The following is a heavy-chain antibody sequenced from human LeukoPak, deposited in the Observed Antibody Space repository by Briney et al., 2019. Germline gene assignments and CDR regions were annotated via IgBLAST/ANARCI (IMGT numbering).Heavy chain of an antibody. J-gene: IGHJ6*03. V-gene: IGHV3-23*01. Sequence: GGSLRLSCAASGFTFSTYGMTWVRQAPGKGLDWVSAISGSGGSTYYADSVKGRFTISRDNSKNTLYLQMNSLRAEDTAVYYCAKVPILTGYSMDYYYMDVWGKGTTVTISS. CDR2: ISGSGGST. CDR1: GFTFSTYG. D-gene: IGHD3-9*01. CDR3: AKVPILTGYSMDYYYMDV.